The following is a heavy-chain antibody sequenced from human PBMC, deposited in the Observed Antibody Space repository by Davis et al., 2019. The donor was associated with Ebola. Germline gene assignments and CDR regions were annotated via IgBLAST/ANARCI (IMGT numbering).Heavy chain of an antibody. V-gene: IGHV4-34*01. CDR2: INHSGST. CDR1: GGSISSYY. J-gene: IGHJ3*02. D-gene: IGHD4-23*01. CDR3: ARNSDYGGNDVFDI. Sequence: SETLSLTCTVSGGSISSYYWSWIRQPPGKGLEWIGEINHSGSTTYNPSLKSRVTMSIDTSKKQFSLKVNSVTPADTAVYYCARNSDYGGNDVFDIWGQGTMVTVSS.